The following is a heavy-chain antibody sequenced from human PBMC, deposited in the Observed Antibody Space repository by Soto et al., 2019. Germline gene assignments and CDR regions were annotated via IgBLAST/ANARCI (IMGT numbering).Heavy chain of an antibody. CDR1: GYTFTTYG. J-gene: IGHJ4*02. D-gene: IGHD3-22*01. V-gene: IGHV1-18*01. CDR2: ISTYNGNT. Sequence: QVQLVQSGAEVKKPGASVKVSCKASGYTFTTYGMSWVRQAPGQGLDWMGWISTYNGNTKYAERLQGRVTMTTETTTSTAYMELRSLRSDDTAVYYCARRPTDYYDNSGNYFLDYWGQGTLVTVSS. CDR3: ARRPTDYYDNSGNYFLDY.